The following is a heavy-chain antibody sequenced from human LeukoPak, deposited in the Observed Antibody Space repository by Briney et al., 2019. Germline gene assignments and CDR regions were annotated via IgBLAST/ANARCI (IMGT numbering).Heavy chain of an antibody. J-gene: IGHJ6*02. CDR1: GFTFDDYC. V-gene: IGHV3-20*04. CDR2: INWTGGST. Sequence: PGGTLRLSCAASGFTFDDYCMSWVRQAPGKGLEWVSGINWTGGSTGYADSVKGRFTISRDNAKNSLYLQTNSLRAEDTALYYCAREAVAGSVLIYNYYGMDVWGQGTTVTVSS. CDR3: AREAVAGSVLIYNYYGMDV. D-gene: IGHD6-19*01.